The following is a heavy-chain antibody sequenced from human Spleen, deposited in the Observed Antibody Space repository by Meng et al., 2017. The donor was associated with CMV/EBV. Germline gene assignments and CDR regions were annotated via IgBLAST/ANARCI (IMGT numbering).Heavy chain of an antibody. CDR1: GYTFTNYG. Sequence: ASVKVSCKASGYTFTNYGIRWVRQAPGQGLEGMGWISAYNGDTKYAQKFQGRVTMTTDTATSTAYLEVRSLRSDDTAVYYCARGSITMVRGIGYWGQGTLVTVSS. J-gene: IGHJ4*02. D-gene: IGHD3-10*01. V-gene: IGHV1-18*01. CDR2: ISAYNGDT. CDR3: ARGSITMVRGIGY.